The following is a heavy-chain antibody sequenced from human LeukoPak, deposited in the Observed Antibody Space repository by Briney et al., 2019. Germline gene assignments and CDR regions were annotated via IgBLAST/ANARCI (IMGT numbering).Heavy chain of an antibody. V-gene: IGHV1-18*01. CDR3: AKDYYDFWSGYYFDY. D-gene: IGHD3-3*01. Sequence: ASVKVSCKASGYTFTSYGISWVRQAPGQGLEWMGWISAYNGNTNYAQKLQGRVTMTTDTSTSTAYMELRSLRSVDTAVYYCAKDYYDFWSGYYFDYWGQGTLVTVSS. CDR2: ISAYNGNT. J-gene: IGHJ4*02. CDR1: GYTFTSYG.